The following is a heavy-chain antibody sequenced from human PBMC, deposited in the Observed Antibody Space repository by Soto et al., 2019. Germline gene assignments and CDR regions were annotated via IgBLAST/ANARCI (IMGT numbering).Heavy chain of an antibody. D-gene: IGHD3-22*01. Sequence: QVQLVESGGGVVQPGRSLRLSCAASGFTFSSYGMHWVRQAPGKGLEWVAVISYDGSNKYYADSVKGRFTISRDNSKNTLYLQMNSLRAEDTAVYYCARDGNYCDSSGPCFDYWGQGTLVTVSS. J-gene: IGHJ4*02. V-gene: IGHV3-30*03. CDR3: ARDGNYCDSSGPCFDY. CDR2: ISYDGSNK. CDR1: GFTFSSYG.